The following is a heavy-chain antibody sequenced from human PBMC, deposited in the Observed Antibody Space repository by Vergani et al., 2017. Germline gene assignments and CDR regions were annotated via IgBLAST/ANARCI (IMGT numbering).Heavy chain of an antibody. CDR3: ARARSTAFFVLAPTSSLEAFYF. J-gene: IGHJ3*01. CDR2: ISPDGSNK. D-gene: IGHD3-3*01. V-gene: IGHV3-30-3*01. Sequence: QVQLMESGGGVVQPGRSLRLSCAASGFTFSSYFVHWVRQAPGKGLEWVAIISPDGSNKKYGDSVEGRFTISRDNSKNTLYLQMDSLRSEDTAIYFCARARSTAFFVLAPTSSLEAFYFWGPGTMVTVSS. CDR1: GFTFSSYF.